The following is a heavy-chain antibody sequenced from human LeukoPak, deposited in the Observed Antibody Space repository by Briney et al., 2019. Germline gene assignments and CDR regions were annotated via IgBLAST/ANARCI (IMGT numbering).Heavy chain of an antibody. J-gene: IGHJ6*02. CDR3: ARLSRSYAAYYYGMDV. V-gene: IGHV3-23*01. D-gene: IGHD2-2*01. Sequence: GGSLRLSCTAAGFTFNNYAMSWVRQAPGKGLEWVSAISGSGGSTYYADSVKGRFTISRDNSKNTLYLQMNSLRAEDTAVYYCARLSRSYAAYYYGMDVWGQGTTVTVSS. CDR1: GFTFNNYA. CDR2: ISGSGGST.